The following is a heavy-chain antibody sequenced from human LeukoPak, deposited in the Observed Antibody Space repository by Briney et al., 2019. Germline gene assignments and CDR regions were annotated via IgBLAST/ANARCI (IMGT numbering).Heavy chain of an antibody. D-gene: IGHD4-17*01. J-gene: IGHJ4*02. CDR2: ISGSGGST. CDR3: ARVRYGDFDY. CDR1: GFTFSSYA. Sequence: GGSLRLSCAASGFTFSSYAMSWVRQAPGKGLEWVSAISGSGGSTYYADSVKGRFTISRDNAKNSLYLQMNSLRAEDTAVYYCARVRYGDFDYWGQGTLVTVSS. V-gene: IGHV3-23*01.